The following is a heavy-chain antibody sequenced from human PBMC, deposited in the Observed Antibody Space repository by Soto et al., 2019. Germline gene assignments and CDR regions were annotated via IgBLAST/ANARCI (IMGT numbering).Heavy chain of an antibody. CDR1: GFTFDDYA. Sequence: EVQLVESGGGLVQPGRSLRLSCAASGFTFDDYAMHWVRPAPGKGLEWVSGISWNSGSIGYADSVKGRFTISRDNAKNSLYLQMNSLRAEDTALYYCAKVGIAVAGKVDYWGQGTLVTVSS. J-gene: IGHJ4*02. CDR2: ISWNSGSI. CDR3: AKVGIAVAGKVDY. V-gene: IGHV3-9*01. D-gene: IGHD6-19*01.